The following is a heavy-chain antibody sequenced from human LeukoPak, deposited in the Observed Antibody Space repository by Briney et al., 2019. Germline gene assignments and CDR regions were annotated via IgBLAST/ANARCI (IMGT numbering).Heavy chain of an antibody. Sequence: SETLSLTCTVSGGSISSSSYYWGWIRQPPGKGLEWIGSIYYSGSTYYIPSLKSRVTISVDTSKNQFSLKLSSVTAADTAVYYCATPQAYDILTGYYPGYWGQGTLVTVSS. CDR2: IYYSGST. J-gene: IGHJ4*02. V-gene: IGHV4-39*01. D-gene: IGHD3-9*01. CDR3: ATPQAYDILTGYYPGY. CDR1: GGSISSSSYY.